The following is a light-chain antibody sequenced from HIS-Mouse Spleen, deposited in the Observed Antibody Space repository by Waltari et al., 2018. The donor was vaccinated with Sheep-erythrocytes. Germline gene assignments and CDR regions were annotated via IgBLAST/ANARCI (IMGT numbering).Light chain of an antibody. CDR3: CSYAGSSTPWV. J-gene: IGLJ3*02. Sequence: QSALTQPASVSGFPGQSITISCTGTSSAGGSYDLVSWYQQHPGKAPKLMIYEGSKRPSGVSNRFSGSKSGNTASLTISGLQAEDEADYYCCSYAGSSTPWVFGGGTKLTVL. CDR1: SSAGGSYDL. V-gene: IGLV2-23*01. CDR2: EGS.